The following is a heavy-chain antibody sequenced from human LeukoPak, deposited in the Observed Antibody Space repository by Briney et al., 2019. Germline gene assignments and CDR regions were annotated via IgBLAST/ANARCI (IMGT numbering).Heavy chain of an antibody. D-gene: IGHD5-12*01. CDR3: EPDVSGSLGD. J-gene: IGHJ1*01. CDR2: ITHNGREK. V-gene: IGHV3-7*05. Sequence: PGGSLRLSCEASGFTFSNYWMNWVRQAPGAGLEWVANITHNGREKCNVDSVTGRFTISTHNSKNSLYRPMSRLRGETAAVYYCEPDVSGSLGDWGQGNLVTASS. CDR1: GFTFSNYW.